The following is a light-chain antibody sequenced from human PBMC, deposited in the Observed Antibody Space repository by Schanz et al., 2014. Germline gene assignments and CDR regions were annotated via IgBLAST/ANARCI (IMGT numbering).Light chain of an antibody. CDR3: QQYGSSPRT. J-gene: IGKJ1*01. CDR2: EAS. Sequence: EIVLTQSPATLSLSPGERATLSCRASQSVTSWLAWYQQKPGQAPRLLIYEASTRATDIPARFSGSGSGTEFTLTISSLQSEDFAVYYRQQYGSSPRTFGQGTKVEIK. CDR1: QSVTSW. V-gene: IGKV3-11*01.